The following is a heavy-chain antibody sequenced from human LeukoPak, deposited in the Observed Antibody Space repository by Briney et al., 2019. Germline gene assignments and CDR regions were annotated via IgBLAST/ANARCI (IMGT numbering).Heavy chain of an antibody. Sequence: GGSLRLSCAASGFTFSSYSMNWVRQAPGKGLEWVSYISTSTTIYYADSVKGRFTISRDNAKTSLFLQMNSLRAEDTAVYYCARDAWVTASAFDFWGRGTMVTVSS. D-gene: IGHD2-21*02. CDR1: GFTFSSYS. CDR2: ISTSTTI. J-gene: IGHJ3*01. V-gene: IGHV3-48*01. CDR3: ARDAWVTASAFDF.